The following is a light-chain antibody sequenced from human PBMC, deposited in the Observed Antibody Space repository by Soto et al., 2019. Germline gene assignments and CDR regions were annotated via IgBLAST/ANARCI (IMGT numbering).Light chain of an antibody. J-gene: IGKJ5*01. CDR3: QQSYSIRSIT. Sequence: IQMTQSPSSLSASVGDRVTITCRASETINNFLNWYQQRPGKAPALLIYGASSLQSGVPPRFSGSGSGTDFTLTISSLQPEDFATYYCQQSYSIRSITFGQGTRLEIK. CDR2: GAS. CDR1: ETINNF. V-gene: IGKV1-39*01.